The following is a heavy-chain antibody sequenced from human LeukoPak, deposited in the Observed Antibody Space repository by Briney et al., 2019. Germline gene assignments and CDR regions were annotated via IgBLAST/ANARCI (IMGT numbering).Heavy chain of an antibody. V-gene: IGHV4-59*01. CDR2: IYYSGST. CDR1: GGSFSDYY. CDR3: ARDLRYDSSGWAFDY. J-gene: IGHJ4*02. Sequence: SETLSLTCAVYGGSFSDYYWSWIRQPPGKGLEWIGYIYYSGSTNYNPSLKSRVTMSVDTSKNQFSLKLSSVTAADTAVYYCARDLRYDSSGWAFDYWGQGTLVTVSS. D-gene: IGHD3-22*01.